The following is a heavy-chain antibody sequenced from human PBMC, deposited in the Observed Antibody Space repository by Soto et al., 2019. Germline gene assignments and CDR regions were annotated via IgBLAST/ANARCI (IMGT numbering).Heavy chain of an antibody. CDR3: ARIERYIYGMDV. CDR1: GYTFTDYY. J-gene: IGHJ6*02. D-gene: IGHD1-1*01. CDR2: INPNSGGS. Sequence: QVQLVQSGAKVENPGASVKVSCKASGYTFTDYYIHWVRQAPGQGLEWLGWINPNSGGSIYAENFQGRVTMTRDTSISTAYMELTTLSSDDTAVYYCARIERYIYGMDVWGQGTTVTVSS. V-gene: IGHV1-2*02.